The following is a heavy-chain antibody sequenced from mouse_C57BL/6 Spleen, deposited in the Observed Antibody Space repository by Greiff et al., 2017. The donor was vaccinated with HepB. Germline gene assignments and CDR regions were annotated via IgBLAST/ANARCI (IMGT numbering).Heavy chain of an antibody. CDR3: ARRGLRRGDFDY. V-gene: IGHV3-1*01. J-gene: IGHJ2*01. Sequence: EVKLLESGPGMVKPSQSLSLTCTVTGYSITSGYDWHWIRHFPGNKLEWMGYISYSGSTNYNPSLKSRISITHDTSKNHFFLKLNSVTTEDTATYYCARRGLRRGDFDYWGQGTTLTVSS. CDR1: GYSITSGYD. CDR2: ISYSGST. D-gene: IGHD2-4*01.